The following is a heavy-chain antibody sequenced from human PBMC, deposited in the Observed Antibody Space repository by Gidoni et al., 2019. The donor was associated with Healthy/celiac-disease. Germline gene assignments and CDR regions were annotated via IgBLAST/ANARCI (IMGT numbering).Heavy chain of an antibody. J-gene: IGHJ5*02. CDR3: ARGRSGSYLMGNWFDP. Sequence: QVQLQQWGAGLFKPSAPLSLTCAVYGGSFSGYYWSWIRQPPGKGLEWIGEIKHSGSTNYNPSLKSRVTISVDTSKNQFSLKLSSVTAADTAVYYCARGRSGSYLMGNWFDPWAREPWSPSPQ. D-gene: IGHD1-26*01. CDR1: GGSFSGYY. V-gene: IGHV4-34*01. CDR2: IKHSGST.